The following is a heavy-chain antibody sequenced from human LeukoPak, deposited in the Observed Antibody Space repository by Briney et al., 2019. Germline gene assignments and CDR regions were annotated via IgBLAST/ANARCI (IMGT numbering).Heavy chain of an antibody. CDR1: GGSISSYY. J-gene: IGHJ4*02. CDR2: IYYSGST. D-gene: IGHD3/OR15-3a*01. Sequence: ASETLSLTCTVSGGSISSYYWSWIRQPPGKGLEWIGYIYYSGSTNYNPSLKSRVTISVDTSKNQFSLKLSSVTAADTAVYYCARQTGSGLFILPGGQGTLVTVSS. CDR3: ARQTGSGLFILP. V-gene: IGHV4-59*01.